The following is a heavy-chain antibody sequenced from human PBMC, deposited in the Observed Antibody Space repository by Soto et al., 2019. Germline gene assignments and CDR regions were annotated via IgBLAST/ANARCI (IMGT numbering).Heavy chain of an antibody. D-gene: IGHD3-10*01. CDR3: ARVTMVRGVIINYGMDV. CDR1: GGTFSSYA. J-gene: IGHJ6*02. V-gene: IGHV1-69*06. Sequence: SVKVSCKASGGTFSSYAISWVRQAPGQGLEWVGGIIPIFGTANFAQKFQGRVPITADKSTNTAYLELSSLRSEETAVYYCARVTMVRGVIINYGMDVWGQGTTVTVSS. CDR2: IIPIFGTA.